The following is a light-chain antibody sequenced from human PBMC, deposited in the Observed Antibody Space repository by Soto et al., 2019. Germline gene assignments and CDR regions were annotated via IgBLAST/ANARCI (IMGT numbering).Light chain of an antibody. CDR1: QNIRGR. CDR2: DAT. J-gene: IGKJ1*01. V-gene: IGKV1-5*01. CDR3: QQDHSYWT. Sequence: DIRLSQSPSSQSGSVGDRVTITCRASQNIRGRWAWLPEKPGTAPTLLNDDATSVESRVPQRSSGSGSRTESTLTSSSLQTDDFSTYYCQQDHSYWTFGQGTKVDIK.